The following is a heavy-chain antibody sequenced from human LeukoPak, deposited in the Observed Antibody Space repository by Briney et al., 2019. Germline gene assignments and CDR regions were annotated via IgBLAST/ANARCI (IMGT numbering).Heavy chain of an antibody. V-gene: IGHV3-48*03. CDR1: GFTFSSYE. CDR3: ARVGLRYFDWLFEKYNWFDP. J-gene: IGHJ5*02. Sequence: GGSLRLSCAASGFTFSSYEMNWVRQAPGKGLEWVSYISSSGSTIYYADSVKGRFTISRDNAKNSLYLQMNSLRAEDTAVYCCARVGLRYFDWLFEKYNWFDPWGQGTLVTVSS. D-gene: IGHD3-9*01. CDR2: ISSSGSTI.